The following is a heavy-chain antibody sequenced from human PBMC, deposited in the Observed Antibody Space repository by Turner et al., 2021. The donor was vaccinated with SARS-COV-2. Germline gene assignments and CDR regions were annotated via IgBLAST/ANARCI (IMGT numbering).Heavy chain of an antibody. V-gene: IGHV1-24*01. D-gene: IGHD1-7*01. CDR2: FNPEDGEP. CDR3: ATSWELPDAYFDS. Sequence: QVHLLQSGAEVKKPGASVKVSCKVSGYTLSELSIHWVRQAPGKGPEWRGGFNPEDGEPIDAQMFQGRFSLTEDTSTDTLYMELSSLRSEDTAVYYCATSWELPDAYFDSWGQGTLVTVSS. CDR1: GYTLSELS. J-gene: IGHJ4*02.